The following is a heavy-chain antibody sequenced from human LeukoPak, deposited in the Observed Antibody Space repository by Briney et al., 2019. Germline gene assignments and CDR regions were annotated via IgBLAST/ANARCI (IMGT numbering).Heavy chain of an antibody. D-gene: IGHD2-2*02. CDR2: ISHDGSNE. Sequence: GGSLRLSCSVSGFTFSNYGIHWVRQAPGKGLEWVAVISHDGSNENYADSVKGRFTISRDNSKSTVHLQMSSLRAEDTAVYYCARDQCSTTTCYRDDYYYYYMDVWGKGTTVTASS. J-gene: IGHJ6*03. V-gene: IGHV3-30*15. CDR3: ARDQCSTTTCYRDDYYYYYMDV. CDR1: GFTFSNYG.